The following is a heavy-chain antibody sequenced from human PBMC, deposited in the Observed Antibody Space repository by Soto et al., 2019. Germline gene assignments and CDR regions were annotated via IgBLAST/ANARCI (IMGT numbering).Heavy chain of an antibody. V-gene: IGHV4-31*03. J-gene: IGHJ6*03. D-gene: IGHD3-10*02. CDR1: GGSISSGYY. CDR3: ASTDYVAYYMDV. Sequence: SETLSLTCSVSGGSISSGYYCTWIRQHPGKGLEWIGYIYYSGNTYYNPSLKSRVTTSVDTSKNQFSLKLSSVTAADTAVYYCASTDYVAYYMDVWGQGTTVTVSS. CDR2: IYYSGNT.